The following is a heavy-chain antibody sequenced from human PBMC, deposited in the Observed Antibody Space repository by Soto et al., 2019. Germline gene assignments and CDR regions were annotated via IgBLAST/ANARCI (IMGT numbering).Heavy chain of an antibody. D-gene: IGHD1-20*01. CDR1: GASIDSGNFF. CDR2: IHHSGNI. J-gene: IGHJ6*02. Sequence: PSETLFLTCSVSGASIDSGNFFWTWIRQHPGKGLEWVGYIHHSGNIYYNPSLKSRLTLSMDTSTNQFSLRLNSLSAADTAVYYCARDNLGLGIWGQGTTVTVSS. V-gene: IGHV4-31*03. CDR3: ARDNLGLGI.